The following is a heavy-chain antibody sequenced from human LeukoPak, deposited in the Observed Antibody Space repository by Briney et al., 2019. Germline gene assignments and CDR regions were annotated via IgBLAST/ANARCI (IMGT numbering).Heavy chain of an antibody. Sequence: SETLSLTCAVYGGSFSGYYWSWIRQPPGKGLEWIGEINHSGSTNYNPSLKSRVTISVDTSKNQFSLKLSSVTAADTAVYYCARGRPRQTWFGELLFDYWGQGTLVTVSS. J-gene: IGHJ4*02. V-gene: IGHV4-34*01. CDR2: INHSGST. CDR3: ARGRPRQTWFGELLFDY. D-gene: IGHD3-10*01. CDR1: GGSFSGYY.